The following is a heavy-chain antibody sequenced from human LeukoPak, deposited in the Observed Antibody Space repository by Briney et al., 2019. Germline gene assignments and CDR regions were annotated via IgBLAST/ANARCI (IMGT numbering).Heavy chain of an antibody. D-gene: IGHD2-15*01. CDR2: IYYSGTT. J-gene: IGHJ4*02. V-gene: IGHV4-59*08. CDR3: ASSRVGYCSGGTCYSVVYFDY. CDR1: GGSISSHY. Sequence: SETLSLTCTVSGGSISSHYWSWIRQPPGKELEWIGYIYYSGTTNYNPSLKSRVTISVDTSKNQFSLKLSSVTAADTAVYYCASSRVGYCSGGTCYSVVYFDYWGQGTLVTVSS.